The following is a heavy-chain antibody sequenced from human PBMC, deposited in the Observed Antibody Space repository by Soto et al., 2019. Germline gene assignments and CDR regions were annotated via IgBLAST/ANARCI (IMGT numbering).Heavy chain of an antibody. CDR2: IFHDGNT. J-gene: IGHJ5*02. D-gene: IGHD2-8*02. Sequence: SETLSLTCAVSGASIGSGGWWSWVRQPPGKGLEWIAEIFHDGNTNHSPSLKSRVTISVDKSQNQFSLNVYSVTAADTAVYYCARHEGWTGPDQWGQGTLVTVSS. CDR1: GASIGSGGW. CDR3: ARHEGWTGPDQ. V-gene: IGHV4-4*02.